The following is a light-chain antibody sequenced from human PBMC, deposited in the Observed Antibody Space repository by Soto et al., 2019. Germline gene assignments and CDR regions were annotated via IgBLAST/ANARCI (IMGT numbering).Light chain of an antibody. CDR3: QHRRYWPVT. CDR1: QSVSSY. V-gene: IGKV3-11*01. Sequence: EIVLTQSPAILSMSPGERATLSCRASQSVSSYFAWYQQKPGQAPRLLIYDASNRATGVPARFSGSGSGTDFTLTISSLEPEDFSVYYCQHRRYWPVTFGQGTEVDI. CDR2: DAS. J-gene: IGKJ1*01.